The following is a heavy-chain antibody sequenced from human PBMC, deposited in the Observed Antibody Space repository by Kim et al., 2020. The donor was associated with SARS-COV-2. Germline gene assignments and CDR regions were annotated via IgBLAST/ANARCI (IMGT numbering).Heavy chain of an antibody. J-gene: IGHJ6*02. D-gene: IGHD2-2*01. V-gene: IGHV3-74*01. CDR1: GFSFSSYS. Sequence: GGSLRLSCTASGFSFSSYSMHWVRQAPGKGLVWVSRIYNDGSITTYADSVKGRFTTSRDNAKNTLYLQLNSLRAEDTAAYYCARGYHKAMEVWGQGTTVT. CDR3: ARGYHKAMEV. CDR2: IYNDGSIT.